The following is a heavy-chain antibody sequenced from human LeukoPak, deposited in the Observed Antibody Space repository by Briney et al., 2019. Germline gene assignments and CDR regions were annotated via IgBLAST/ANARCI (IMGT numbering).Heavy chain of an antibody. D-gene: IGHD2-2*03. V-gene: IGHV3-48*01. CDR1: GFTFSSYS. CDR2: ISSSSSTI. CDR3: ARDMGIVVVPAHWFDP. Sequence: GGSLRLSCAASGFTFSSYSMNWVRQAPGKWLEWVSYISSSSSTIYYADSVKGRFTISRDNAKNSLYLQMNSLRAEDTAVYYCARDMGIVVVPAHWFDPWGQGTLVTVSS. J-gene: IGHJ5*02.